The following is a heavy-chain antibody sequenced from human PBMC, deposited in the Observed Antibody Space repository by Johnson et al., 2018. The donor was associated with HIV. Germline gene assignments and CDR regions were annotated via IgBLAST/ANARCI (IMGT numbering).Heavy chain of an antibody. CDR1: GFTFSSNA. CDR3: ARDLKHTYYYDSSGLGAAFDI. CDR2: ISYAGSNK. V-gene: IGHV3-30-3*01. D-gene: IGHD3-22*01. Sequence: QVQLVESGGGVVQPGRSLRLSCAASGFTFSSNAMHWVRQAPGKGLERVVVISYAGSNKSYADSVKGRFTISRDNSKNTLYLQMNSLRAEDTAVYYCARDLKHTYYYDSSGLGAAFDIWGQGTMVTVSA. J-gene: IGHJ3*02.